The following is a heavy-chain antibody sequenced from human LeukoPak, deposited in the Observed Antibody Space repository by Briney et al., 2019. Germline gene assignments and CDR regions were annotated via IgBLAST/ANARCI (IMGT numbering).Heavy chain of an antibody. CDR1: GFTFSGFW. J-gene: IGHJ4*02. CDR3: ARDYY. V-gene: IGHV3-74*01. CDR2: ISFDGSDA. Sequence: GGSLRLSCAASGFTFSGFWMHWVRQAPGKGLVWVSCISFDGSDATYADSVKGRFTISRDNAKNTLHLQMDSLAVEDTAVYYCARDYYWGQGTLVTVSS.